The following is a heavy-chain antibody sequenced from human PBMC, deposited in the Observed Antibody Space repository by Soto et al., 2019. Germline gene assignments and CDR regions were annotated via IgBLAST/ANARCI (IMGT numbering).Heavy chain of an antibody. V-gene: IGHV4-59*12. J-gene: IGHJ5*02. CDR2: IYYSGNT. CDR3: ARVPDR. Sequence: TSETMSLTCPVAGGYISSYYWSWIRQPPGKGLEWIGYIYYSGNTYYNPSLKSRVTISVDRSKNQFSLKLSSVTAADTAVYYCARVPDRWGQGTLVTVSS. CDR1: GGYISSYY. D-gene: IGHD2-2*01.